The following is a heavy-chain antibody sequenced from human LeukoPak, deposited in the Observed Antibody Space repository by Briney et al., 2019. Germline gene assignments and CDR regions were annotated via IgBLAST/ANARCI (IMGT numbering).Heavy chain of an antibody. CDR3: ARNGRDGSGYSSNWFDP. CDR1: GGSMNDYY. CDR2: FYYSGST. V-gene: IGHV4-59*01. Sequence: PSETPSLTCTVSGGSMNDYYWSWIRQPPGKGLEWIASFYYSGSTAYNPSLKSRATISLDTSKNQVSLNLNSVTAADAAVYYCARNGRDGSGYSSNWFDPWGQGTLVTDSS. D-gene: IGHD3-22*01. J-gene: IGHJ5*02.